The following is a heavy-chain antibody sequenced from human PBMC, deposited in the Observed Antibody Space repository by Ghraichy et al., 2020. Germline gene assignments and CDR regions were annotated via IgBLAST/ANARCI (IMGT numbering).Heavy chain of an antibody. CDR3: ARDRTIVGATIGPYYYYGMDV. D-gene: IGHD1-26*01. Sequence: SETLSLTCTVSGGSISSYYWSWIRQPPGKGLEWIGYIYYSGSTNYNPSLKSRVTISVDTSKNQFSLKLSSVTAADTAVYYCARDRTIVGATIGPYYYYGMDVWDQGTTVTVSS. J-gene: IGHJ6*02. V-gene: IGHV4-59*01. CDR1: GGSISSYY. CDR2: IYYSGST.